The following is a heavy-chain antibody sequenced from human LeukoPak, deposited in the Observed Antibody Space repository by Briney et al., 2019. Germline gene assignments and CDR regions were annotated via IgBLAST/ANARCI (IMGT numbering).Heavy chain of an antibody. CDR2: IESDGSST. CDR3: ARDPHGGSGSDPHDAFDI. V-gene: IGHV3-74*01. J-gene: IGHJ3*02. CDR1: GFTFSYYW. Sequence: GGSLRLSCAASGFTFSYYWMHWVRQAPGKGLVWVSRIESDGSSTSYADSVTGRFTISRDNAKNTLYLQMNSLRAEDTAVYYCARDPHGGSGSDPHDAFDIWGQGTMVTVSS. D-gene: IGHD1-26*01.